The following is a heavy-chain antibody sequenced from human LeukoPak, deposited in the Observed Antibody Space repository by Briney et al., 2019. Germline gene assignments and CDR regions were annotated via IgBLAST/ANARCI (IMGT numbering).Heavy chain of an antibody. CDR1: GYTFNYFA. CDR3: ARVGGYCSGGSCYRYAFDI. V-gene: IGHV1-3*01. CDR2: INVDNDDT. Sequence: ASVKVSCKASGYTFNYFAMHWVRQAPGQRPEWMGCINVDNDDTRYSQKFQGRVTITGDTSASTVYMELSSLRFEDTAVYYCARVGGYCSGGSCYRYAFDIWGQGTMVTVSS. J-gene: IGHJ3*02. D-gene: IGHD2-15*01.